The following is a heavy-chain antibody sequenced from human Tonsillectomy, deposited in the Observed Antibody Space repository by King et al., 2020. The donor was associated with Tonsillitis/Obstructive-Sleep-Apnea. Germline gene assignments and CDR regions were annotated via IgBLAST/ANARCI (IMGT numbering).Heavy chain of an antibody. V-gene: IGHV1-18*01. CDR1: GYTFTRNG. J-gene: IGHJ4*02. CDR2: ISVYNGNT. Sequence: FQLVQSGAEVKKPGASVKVSCKASGYTFTRNGISWVRQAPGQGLEWMGWISVYNGNTNYAQKLQGRVTMTTDTSTSTAYMELRSLRSDDTAVYYCARVRYFDSSGYYSMDFDYWGQGTLVTVSS. D-gene: IGHD3-22*01. CDR3: ARVRYFDSSGYYSMDFDY.